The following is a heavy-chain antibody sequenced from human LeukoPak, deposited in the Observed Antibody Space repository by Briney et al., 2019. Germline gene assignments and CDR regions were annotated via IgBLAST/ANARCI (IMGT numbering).Heavy chain of an antibody. CDR2: ISWNSGSI. V-gene: IGHV3-9*01. CDR3: AKERMVFGSGSYYPFDY. CDR1: GFTFDDYA. D-gene: IGHD3-10*01. Sequence: GGSLRLSCAASGFTFDDYAMHWVRQAPGKGLEWVSGISWNSGSIGYADSVKGRFTISRDNAKNSLYLQMNSLRAEDTALYYCAKERMVFGSGSYYPFDYWGQGTLVTVSS. J-gene: IGHJ4*02.